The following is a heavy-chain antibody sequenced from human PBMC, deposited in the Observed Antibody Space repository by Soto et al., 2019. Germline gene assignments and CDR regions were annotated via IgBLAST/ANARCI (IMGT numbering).Heavy chain of an antibody. V-gene: IGHV4-39*01. Sequence: SETLSHTCTVSGGSISSSSYYWGWIRQPPGKGLEWIGSIYYRGSTYYNPSLKSRVTISVDTSKNQFSLKLSSVTAADTAVYYVARLLVVPFDRTKTYVMXARAQVTTFTVSS. CDR1: GGSISSSSYY. D-gene: IGHD2-2*01. CDR2: IYYRGST. J-gene: IGHJ6*02. CDR3: ARLLVVPFDRTKTYVMXA.